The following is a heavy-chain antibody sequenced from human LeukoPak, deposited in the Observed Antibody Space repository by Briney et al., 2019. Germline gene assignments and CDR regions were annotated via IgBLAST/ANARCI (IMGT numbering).Heavy chain of an antibody. V-gene: IGHV1-69*06. CDR1: GGTFSSHV. J-gene: IGHJ6*04. Sequence: ASVKVSCKASGGTFSSHVISWVRQAPGQGLEWMGGIIPIFGTANYAQKFQGRVTITADKSTSTAYMELSSLRSEDTAVYYCARDQRGSMVRGVIGYYYGMDVWGKGTTVTVSS. CDR2: IIPIFGTA. D-gene: IGHD3-10*01. CDR3: ARDQRGSMVRGVIGYYYGMDV.